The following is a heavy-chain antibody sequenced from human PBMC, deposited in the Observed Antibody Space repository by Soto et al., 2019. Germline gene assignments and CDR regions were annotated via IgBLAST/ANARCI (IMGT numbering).Heavy chain of an antibody. CDR1: GYTFTGYY. CDR2: INPNSGGT. Sequence: ASVKVSCKASGYTFTGYYMHWVRQAPGQGLEWMGWINPNSGGTNYAQKFQGRVTMTRDTSISTAYMELSRLRSDDTAVYHCASRYDSSGYYPKPMGYYGMDAWGQGTTVTVSS. J-gene: IGHJ6*02. CDR3: ASRYDSSGYYPKPMGYYGMDA. V-gene: IGHV1-2*02. D-gene: IGHD3-22*01.